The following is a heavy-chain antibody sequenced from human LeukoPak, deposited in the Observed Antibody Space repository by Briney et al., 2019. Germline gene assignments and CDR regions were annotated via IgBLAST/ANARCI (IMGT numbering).Heavy chain of an antibody. CDR1: GYSISSGYY. D-gene: IGHD3-10*01. V-gene: IGHV4-38-2*01. J-gene: IGHJ4*02. Sequence: PSETLSLTCAVSGYSISSGYYWGWIRQPPGKGLEWIGSIYHSGSTYYSPSLKSRVTISVDTSKNQFSLKLSSVTAADTAVYYCARHSYYYGSGILDYWGRGTLVTVSS. CDR2: IYHSGST. CDR3: ARHSYYYGSGILDY.